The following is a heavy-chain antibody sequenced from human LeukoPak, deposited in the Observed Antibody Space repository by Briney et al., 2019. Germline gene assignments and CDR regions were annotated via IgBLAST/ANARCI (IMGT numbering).Heavy chain of an antibody. CDR1: GGSVSSGGHY. D-gene: IGHD5-24*01. V-gene: IGHV4-39*01. Sequence: SETLSLTCIVSGGSVSSGGHYWGWIRQPPGKGLEWIGSIYYSGSTYYNPSLKSRVTISVDTSKNQFSLKLSSVTAADTTVYYCARHQGWLQLNPTPYFDYWGQGTLVTVSS. CDR3: ARHQGWLQLNPTPYFDY. J-gene: IGHJ4*02. CDR2: IYYSGST.